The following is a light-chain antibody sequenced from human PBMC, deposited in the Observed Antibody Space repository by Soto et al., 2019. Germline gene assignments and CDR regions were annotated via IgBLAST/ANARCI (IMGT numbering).Light chain of an antibody. Sequence: QSVLTQPPSASGSPGQSVTISCTGTSSDVGAYNYVSWYQHHPGKAPKLMVYEVNKRPSGVPDRFSGSKSGNTASLAVSGLQAGDEADYYCTSHAVTINFPYIFGTRTKLTVL. CDR2: EVN. CDR3: TSHAVTINFPYI. V-gene: IGLV2-8*01. J-gene: IGLJ1*01. CDR1: SSDVGAYNY.